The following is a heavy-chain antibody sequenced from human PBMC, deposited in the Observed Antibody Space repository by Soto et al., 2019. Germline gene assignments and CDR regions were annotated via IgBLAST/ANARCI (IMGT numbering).Heavy chain of an antibody. D-gene: IGHD2-21*02. CDR2: INSDGSST. V-gene: IGHV3-74*01. CDR1: GFTFSSYW. Sequence: PGGSLRLSCAASGFTFSSYWMHWVRQAPGKGLVWVSRINSDGSSTSYADSVKGRFTISRDNAKNTLYLQMNSLRAEDTAVYYCARRSAYCGGDCYSVYDYWGQGTLVTSPQ. CDR3: ARRSAYCGGDCYSVYDY. J-gene: IGHJ4*02.